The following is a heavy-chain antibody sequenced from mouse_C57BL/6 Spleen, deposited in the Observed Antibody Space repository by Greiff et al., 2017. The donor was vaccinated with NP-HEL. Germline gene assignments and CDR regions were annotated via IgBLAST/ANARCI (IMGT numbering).Heavy chain of an antibody. Sequence: VQLQQSGAELVRPGASVKLSCTASGFNIKDDYMHWVKQRPEQGLEWIGWIDPENGDTEYASKFQGKATITADTSSNTAYLQLSSLTSEDTAVYYRTTDPLYYYGSSHWYFDVWGTGTTVTVSS. D-gene: IGHD1-1*01. CDR3: TTDPLYYYGSSHWYFDV. CDR1: GFNIKDDY. J-gene: IGHJ1*03. CDR2: IDPENGDT. V-gene: IGHV14-4*01.